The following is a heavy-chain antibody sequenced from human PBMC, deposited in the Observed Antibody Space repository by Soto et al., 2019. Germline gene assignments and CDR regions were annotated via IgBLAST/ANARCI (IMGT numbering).Heavy chain of an antibody. J-gene: IGHJ6*02. CDR3: ARGLGGSYPYYYYGMDV. Sequence: VGSLRLSCAVSGFTFSSYAMHWVRQAPGKGLEWVAVISYDGSNKYYADSVKGRFTISRDNSKNTLYLQMNSLRAEDTAVYYCARGLGGSYPYYYYGMDVWGQGTTVTGSS. CDR2: ISYDGSNK. D-gene: IGHD1-26*01. CDR1: GFTFSSYA. V-gene: IGHV3-30-3*01.